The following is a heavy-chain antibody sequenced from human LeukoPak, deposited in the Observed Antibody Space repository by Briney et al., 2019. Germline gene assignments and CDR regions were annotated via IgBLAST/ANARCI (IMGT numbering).Heavy chain of an antibody. D-gene: IGHD3-22*01. CDR2: VYYTGTT. V-gene: IGHV4-39*01. J-gene: IGHJ3*02. CDR3: ARGPYSYDSSGAFDI. CDR1: GGSISSRNYY. Sequence: PSETLSPTCTVSGGSISSRNYYWGWIRQPPGKGLEWIGGVYYTGTTYSNPSLKSRVTISVDTSKNQFSLKLSSVTAADTAVYFCARGPYSYDSSGAFDIWGQGTMVTVSS.